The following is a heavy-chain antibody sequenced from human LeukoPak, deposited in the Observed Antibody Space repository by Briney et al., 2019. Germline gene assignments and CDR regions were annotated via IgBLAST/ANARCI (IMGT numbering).Heavy chain of an antibody. Sequence: GASVKVSCKASGYTFTDYYMHWVRQAPGQGLEWMGWINLNSGDTKYAQKFQGRGTMTRDTSITTADMELSRLGSDDTAVYYCARDPPRVTAHFDYWGQGTLVTVSS. J-gene: IGHJ4*02. CDR1: GYTFTDYY. CDR3: ARDPPRVTAHFDY. V-gene: IGHV1-2*02. D-gene: IGHD5-18*01. CDR2: INLNSGDT.